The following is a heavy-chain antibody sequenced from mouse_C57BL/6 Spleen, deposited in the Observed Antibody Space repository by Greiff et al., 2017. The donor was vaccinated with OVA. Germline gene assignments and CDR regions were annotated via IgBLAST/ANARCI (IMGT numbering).Heavy chain of an antibody. J-gene: IGHJ2*01. CDR1: GFTFSSYG. D-gene: IGHD1-1*01. CDR3: ARRGDAISNDCGSG. Sequence: DVKLVESGGDLVKPGGSLKLSCAASGFTFSSYGMSWVRQTPDKRLEWVATISSGGSYTYYPDSVKGRFTISRDNAKNTLYRQMSSLKSEDTAMYYCARRGDAISNDCGSGWGQGTTLTVSS. V-gene: IGHV5-6*02. CDR2: ISSGGSYT.